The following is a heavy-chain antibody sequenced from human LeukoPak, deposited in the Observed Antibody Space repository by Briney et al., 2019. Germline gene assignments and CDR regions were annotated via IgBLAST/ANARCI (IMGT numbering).Heavy chain of an antibody. Sequence: NPSETLSLTCNVSAGSISSSDFFWGWIRQPPGKGLEWIGSVYSTGSTYYNPSLKSRVTISVYTSKNQFSLKLTSVTAADTAVYYCAKQGYSGSGRYNWFDPWGQGTRVTVSS. CDR3: AKQGYSGSGRYNWFDP. J-gene: IGHJ5*02. CDR2: VYSTGST. V-gene: IGHV4-39*01. CDR1: AGSISSSDFF. D-gene: IGHD3-10*01.